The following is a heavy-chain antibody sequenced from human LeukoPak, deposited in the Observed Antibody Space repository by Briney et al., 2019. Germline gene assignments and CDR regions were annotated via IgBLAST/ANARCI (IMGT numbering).Heavy chain of an antibody. J-gene: IGHJ6*03. D-gene: IGHD2-15*01. CDR2: IRSTGDST. CDR3: GRSRRINASLYYYMDV. Sequence: GGSLRLSCPASGFTFSSYAITWVRQAPGKGLEWVSSIRSTGDSTFYADSVKGRFTISRDNSKNTVYLLMNSLRTEDTAVYYCGRSRRINASLYYYMDVWGKGTTVTVSS. CDR1: GFTFSSYA. V-gene: IGHV3-23*01.